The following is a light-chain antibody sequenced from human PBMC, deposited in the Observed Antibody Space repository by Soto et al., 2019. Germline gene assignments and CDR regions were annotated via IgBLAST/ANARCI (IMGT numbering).Light chain of an antibody. CDR1: QTASSSH. V-gene: IGKV3-20*01. J-gene: IGKJ2*01. Sequence: IVLTQSPSDLSLSPWERSTLSCKASQTASSSHLAWYQQKPGQAPRLLIYDASSRATGISDRFSGSGSGTDFTLTISRLESEDFAVYYCQQYGRSPYTFGQGTKVDIK. CDR3: QQYGRSPYT. CDR2: DAS.